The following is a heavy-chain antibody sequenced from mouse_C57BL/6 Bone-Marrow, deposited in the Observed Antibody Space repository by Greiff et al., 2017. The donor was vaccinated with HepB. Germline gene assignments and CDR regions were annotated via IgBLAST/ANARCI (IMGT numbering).Heavy chain of an antibody. D-gene: IGHD1-1*01. Sequence: DVQLQESGPELVKPGASVKISCKASGYSFTGYYMNWVKQSPEKSLEWIGEINPSTGGTTYNQKFKAKATLTVDKSSSTAYMQLKSLTSEDSAVYYCAFITTVVANYAMDYWGQGTSVTVSS. CDR1: GYSFTGYY. CDR3: AFITTVVANYAMDY. CDR2: INPSTGGT. V-gene: IGHV1-42*01. J-gene: IGHJ4*01.